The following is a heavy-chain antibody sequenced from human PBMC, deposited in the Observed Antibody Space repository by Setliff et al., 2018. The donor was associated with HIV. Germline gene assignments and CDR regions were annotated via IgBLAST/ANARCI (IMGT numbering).Heavy chain of an antibody. CDR2: IYHTGST. D-gene: IGHD3-3*01. V-gene: IGHV4-34*01. CDR3: ARSIVPVASGYYYFEY. Sequence: SETLSLTCGIYGGSSSDYYWGWIRQPPGNGLEWIGSIYHTGSTYYKPSLKSRVTISVDTSKNQFSLRLSSVAAGDTAVYYCARSIVPVASGYYYFEYWGQGTLVTVSS. CDR1: GGSSSDYY. J-gene: IGHJ4*02.